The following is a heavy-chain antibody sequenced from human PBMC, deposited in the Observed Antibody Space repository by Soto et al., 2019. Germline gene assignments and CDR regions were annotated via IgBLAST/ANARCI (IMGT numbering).Heavy chain of an antibody. J-gene: IGHJ6*03. Sequence: GGSLRLSCAASGFTFSSYGMHWVRQAPGKGLEWVAVISYDGSNKYYADSVKGRFTISRDNSKNTLYLQMNSLRAEDTAVYYCAKVGTVSPYYYYYMDVWGKGTTVTVSS. V-gene: IGHV3-30*18. D-gene: IGHD4-4*01. CDR1: GFTFSSYG. CDR3: AKVGTVSPYYYYYMDV. CDR2: ISYDGSNK.